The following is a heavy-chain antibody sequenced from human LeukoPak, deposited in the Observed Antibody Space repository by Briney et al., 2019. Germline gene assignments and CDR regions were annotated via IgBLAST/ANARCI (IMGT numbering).Heavy chain of an antibody. J-gene: IGHJ4*02. D-gene: IGHD3-10*01. CDR3: ARRLGYYFDY. Sequence: PSETLSLTCTVSGGSISSSSYYWGWIRQPPGKGLEWIGSIYYSGSTYYNPSLKSRVTISVDTSKNQFSLKLSSVTAADTAVDYCARRLGYYFDYWGQGTLVTVSS. V-gene: IGHV4-39*01. CDR2: IYYSGST. CDR1: GGSISSSSYY.